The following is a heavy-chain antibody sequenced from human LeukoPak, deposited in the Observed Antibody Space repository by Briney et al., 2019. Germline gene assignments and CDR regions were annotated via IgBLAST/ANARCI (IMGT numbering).Heavy chain of an antibody. D-gene: IGHD3-16*01. V-gene: IGHV3-7*01. J-gene: IGHJ4*02. CDR3: ARDPDYRGSQPHGYFDY. CDR2: IKRDGSDI. CDR1: GFTFGDYA. Sequence: GGSLRLSCTASGFTFGDYAMSWVRQAPGKGLEWVAYIKRDGSDIYYVDSVKGRFIISRDNAKNSLYLQMNSLRAEDTAVYYCARDPDYRGSQPHGYFDYWGQGTLVTVSS.